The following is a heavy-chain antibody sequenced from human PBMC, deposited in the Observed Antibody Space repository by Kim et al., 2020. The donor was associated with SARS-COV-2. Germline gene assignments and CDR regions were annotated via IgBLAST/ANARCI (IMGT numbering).Heavy chain of an antibody. V-gene: IGHV3-49*03. CDR2: IRSKSYGETT. J-gene: IGHJ4*02. D-gene: IGHD2-8*02. Sequence: GGSLRLSCTTSGFTFRDYAMSWFRQLPGKGLEWISLIRSKSYGETTEYVASLRGRFTISRDDSRSIAYLHMTSLKTEDTGVYYCARGRGIVLVATMYFDSWGQGTLVAVSS. CDR1: GFTFRDYA. CDR3: ARGRGIVLVATMYFDS.